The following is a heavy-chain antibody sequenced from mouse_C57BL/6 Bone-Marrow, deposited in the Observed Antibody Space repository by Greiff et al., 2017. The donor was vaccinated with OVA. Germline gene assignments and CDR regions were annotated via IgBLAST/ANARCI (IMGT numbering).Heavy chain of an antibody. J-gene: IGHJ4*01. CDR3: ARDYYGSSSYYAMDY. Sequence: QVQLKQPGAELVMPGASVKLFCKASGYTFTSYWMHWVKQRPGQGLEWIGEIDPSDSYTNYNQKFKGKSTLTVDKSSSTAYMQLSSLTSEDSAVYYCARDYYGSSSYYAMDYWGQGTSVTVSS. D-gene: IGHD1-1*01. CDR1: GYTFTSYW. CDR2: IDPSDSYT. V-gene: IGHV1-69*01.